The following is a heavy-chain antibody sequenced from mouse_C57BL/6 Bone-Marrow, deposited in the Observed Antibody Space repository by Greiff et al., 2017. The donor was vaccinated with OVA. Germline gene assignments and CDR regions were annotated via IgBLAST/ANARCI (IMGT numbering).Heavy chain of an antibody. D-gene: IGHD2-3*01. CDR1: GYTFTSYG. CDR2: IYPRSGNN. CDR3: ARGGYYARFAY. J-gene: IGHJ3*01. Sequence: QVQLQQSGAELARPGASVKLSCKASGYTFTSYGISWVKQRTGQGLEWIGEIYPRSGNNYYNEKFKGKATLTADKSSSTAYMELRSLTSEDSAVYFCARGGYYARFAYWGQGTLVTVSA. V-gene: IGHV1-81*01.